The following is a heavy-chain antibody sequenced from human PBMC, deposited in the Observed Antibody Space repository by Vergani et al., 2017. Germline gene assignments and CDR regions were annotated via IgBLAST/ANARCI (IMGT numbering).Heavy chain of an antibody. V-gene: IGHV1-58*02. D-gene: IGHD6-19*01. CDR1: GFTFTSSA. CDR2: IVVGSGNT. Sequence: QMQLVQSGPEVKKPGTSVKVSCKASGFTFTSSAMQWVRQARGQRLEWIGWIVVGSGNTNYAQKFQERVTITRDMSTSTAYIGLSSLRSEDTAVYYCAADRLDSSGWFGAFDIWGQGTMVTVSS. CDR3: AADRLDSSGWFGAFDI. J-gene: IGHJ3*02.